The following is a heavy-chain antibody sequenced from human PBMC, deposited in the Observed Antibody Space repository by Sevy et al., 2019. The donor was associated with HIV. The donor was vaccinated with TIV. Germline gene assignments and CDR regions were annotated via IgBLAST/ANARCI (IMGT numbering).Heavy chain of an antibody. Sequence: GGSLRLSCAASGFTFSSYGMHWVRQAPGKGLEWVAVIWYDGSNKYYADSVKGRFTISRDNSKNTLYLQMNSLRAEDTAVYYRARDLAAAGPGDYWGQGTLVTVSS. CDR2: IWYDGSNK. J-gene: IGHJ4*02. CDR3: ARDLAAAGPGDY. V-gene: IGHV3-33*01. CDR1: GFTFSSYG. D-gene: IGHD6-13*01.